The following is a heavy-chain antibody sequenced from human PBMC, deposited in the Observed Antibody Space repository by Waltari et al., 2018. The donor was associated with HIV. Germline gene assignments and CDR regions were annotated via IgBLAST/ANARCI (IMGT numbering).Heavy chain of an antibody. J-gene: IGHJ3*01. CDR2: IYSGGST. Sequence: EVQLVDSGGGLVQHGGSLRLSCAAFGFTGSKNCRGWVRLAPGEGLELVSVIYSGGSTYYADSVKGRFTISRDNSKNTLYLQMNSLRVEDTAVYYCAREEAVTARGGIDVWGQGTMVTVSS. CDR3: AREEAVTARGGIDV. CDR1: GFTGSKNC. V-gene: IGHV3-66*01. D-gene: IGHD3-10*01.